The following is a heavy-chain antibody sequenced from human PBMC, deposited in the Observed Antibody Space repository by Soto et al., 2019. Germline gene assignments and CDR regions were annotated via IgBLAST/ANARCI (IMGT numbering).Heavy chain of an antibody. CDR3: ARXFLRFLEWLPRDYGMDV. Sequence: SVTLSLTCAVYGGSFSCYYWSWIRQPPGKGLEWIGEINHSGSTNYNPSLKSRVTISVDTSKNQFSLKLSSVTAADTAVYYCARXFLRFLEWLPRDYGMDVWGQGTTVTVSS. D-gene: IGHD3-3*01. V-gene: IGHV4-34*01. CDR1: GGSFSCYY. J-gene: IGHJ6*02. CDR2: INHSGST.